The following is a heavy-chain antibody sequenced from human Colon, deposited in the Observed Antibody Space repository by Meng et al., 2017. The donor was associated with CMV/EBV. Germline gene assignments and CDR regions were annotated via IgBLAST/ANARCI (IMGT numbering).Heavy chain of an antibody. J-gene: IGHJ4*02. CDR1: GGSFINNSYF. V-gene: IGHV4-39*07. Sequence: QLPLRESGPGLVKPSETLSLTCTVSGGSFINNSYFWGWIRQPPGKGLEYIGSVYHSGSTYYNPSLKSRVTISVDTSKNQFSLKLSSVTAADTAMYYCARVVLNFFDHWGQGTLVTVSS. CDR2: VYHSGST. CDR3: ARVVLNFFDH.